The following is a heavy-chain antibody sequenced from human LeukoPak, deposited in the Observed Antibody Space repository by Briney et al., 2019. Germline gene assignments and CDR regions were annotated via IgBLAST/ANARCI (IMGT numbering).Heavy chain of an antibody. V-gene: IGHV3-48*03. CDR1: GFTFSNFE. CDR2: ISSSGSII. Sequence: GGSLRLSCAASGFTFSNFEMNWVSQAPGKGLEWVSYISSSGSIIYYADSVKGRFTISRDNAKNSLYLQMNSLRAEDTAVYYCARVVGATGFDPWGQGTLVTVSS. J-gene: IGHJ5*02. D-gene: IGHD1-26*01. CDR3: ARVVGATGFDP.